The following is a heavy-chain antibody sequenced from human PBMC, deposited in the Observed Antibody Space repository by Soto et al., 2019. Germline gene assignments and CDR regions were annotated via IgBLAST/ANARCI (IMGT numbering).Heavy chain of an antibody. CDR2: TGGSGDT. J-gene: IGHJ3*02. D-gene: IGHD2-21*01. V-gene: IGHV3-23*01. CDR3: ATSGHCGGLRCSSFDM. CDR1: RFTLRNYV. Sequence: EVQLLESGGGLVQPGGSLRLSCAASRFTLRNYVVNWVRQAPGKGLEWVSTTGGSGDTYYPDSVKGRFTISRDNSKNTVYLEMITLRAEDTAVYYCATSGHCGGLRCSSFDMWGQGTVVTVSS.